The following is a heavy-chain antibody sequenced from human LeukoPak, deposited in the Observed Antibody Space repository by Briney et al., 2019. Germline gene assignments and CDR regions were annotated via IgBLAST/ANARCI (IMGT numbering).Heavy chain of an antibody. V-gene: IGHV3-30-3*01. D-gene: IGHD3-16*01. J-gene: IGHJ4*02. CDR3: ARDRNPQGTGEAPAGY. CDR1: GFSFNNYP. CDR2: ISSDGSKK. Sequence: PGGSLRLSCEASGFSFNNYPMHWVRQAPGKGLEWVALISSDGSKKYFADSVKGRFTISGDNAKNSLYLQMNSLRAEDTAMYYCARDRNPQGTGEAPAGYWGQGTLVTVSS.